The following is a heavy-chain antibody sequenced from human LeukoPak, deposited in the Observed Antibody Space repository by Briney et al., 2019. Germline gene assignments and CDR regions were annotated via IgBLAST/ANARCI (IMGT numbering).Heavy chain of an antibody. CDR1: GFTFSNAW. D-gene: IGHD3-10*01. Sequence: GGSLRLSCAASGFTFSNAWMNWVRQAPGKGLEWVGRIKSKTDGGTTDYAAPVKGRFTISRDDSKNTLYLQMNSLKTEDTAVYYCTPDHTRGDWFDPWGQGTLVTVSS. J-gene: IGHJ5*02. V-gene: IGHV3-15*07. CDR2: IKSKTDGGTT. CDR3: TPDHTRGDWFDP.